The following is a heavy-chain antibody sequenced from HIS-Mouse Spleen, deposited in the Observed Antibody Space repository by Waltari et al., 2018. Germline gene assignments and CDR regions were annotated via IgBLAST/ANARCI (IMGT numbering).Heavy chain of an antibody. V-gene: IGHV3-23*01. CDR2: ISGRGGST. CDR3: AKDKHHAFDY. Sequence: EVQLLESGGGLVQHGGSLRLACAASGFTFSSYAISWVRPGPGKGLEWVSAISGRGGSTYYADSVKGRFTISRDNSKNTMYLQMNSLRAEDTAVYYCAKDKHHAFDYWGQGTLVTVSS. CDR1: GFTFSSYA. J-gene: IGHJ4*02.